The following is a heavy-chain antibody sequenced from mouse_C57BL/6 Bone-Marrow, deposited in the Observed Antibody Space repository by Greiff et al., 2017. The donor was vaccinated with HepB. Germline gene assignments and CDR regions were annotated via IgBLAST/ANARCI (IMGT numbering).Heavy chain of an antibody. Sequence: LQESGPELVKPGASVKISCKASGYAFSSSWMNWVKQRPGKGLEWIGRIYPGDGDTNYNGKFKGKATLTADKSSSTAYMQLSSLTSEDSAVYFCARLVHYEYYFDYWGQGTTLTVSS. V-gene: IGHV1-82*01. D-gene: IGHD1-1*01. CDR1: GYAFSSSW. J-gene: IGHJ2*01. CDR3: ARLVHYEYYFDY. CDR2: IYPGDGDT.